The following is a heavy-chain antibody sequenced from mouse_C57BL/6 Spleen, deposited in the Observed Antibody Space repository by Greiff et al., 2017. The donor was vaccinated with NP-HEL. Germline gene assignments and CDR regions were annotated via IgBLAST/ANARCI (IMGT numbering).Heavy chain of an antibody. V-gene: IGHV1-69*01. Sequence: QVQLQQPGAELVMPGASVKLSCKASGYTFTSYWMHWVKQRPGQGLEWIGEIDPSDSYTNYNQKFKGKSTLTVDKSSSTAYMQLSSLTSEDSAVYYCARRSTYYYGSSYYFDYWGQGTTLTVSS. D-gene: IGHD1-1*01. CDR1: GYTFTSYW. CDR3: ARRSTYYYGSSYYFDY. CDR2: IDPSDSYT. J-gene: IGHJ2*01.